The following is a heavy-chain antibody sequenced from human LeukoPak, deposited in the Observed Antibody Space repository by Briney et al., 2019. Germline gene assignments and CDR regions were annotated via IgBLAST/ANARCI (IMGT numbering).Heavy chain of an antibody. CDR3: ARGRLRFMWDDAFDI. CDR1: GGTFSSYA. V-gene: IGHV1-69*13. J-gene: IGHJ3*02. D-gene: IGHD3-3*01. Sequence: SVKVSCKASGGTFSSYAISLVRQAPGQGLEWMGGIIPIFGTANYAQKFQGRVTITADESTSTAYMELSSLRSEDTAVYYCARGRLRFMWDDAFDIWGQGTMVTVSS. CDR2: IIPIFGTA.